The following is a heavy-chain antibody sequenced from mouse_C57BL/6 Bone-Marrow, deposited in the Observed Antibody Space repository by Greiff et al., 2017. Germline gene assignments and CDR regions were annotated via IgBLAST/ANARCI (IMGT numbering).Heavy chain of an antibody. CDR2: IDPSDSYT. Sequence: QVQLKQPGAELVMPGASVKLSCKASGYTFTSYWMHWVKQRPGHGLEWIGEIDPSDSYTNYNQKFKGKSTLTVDKSSSTAYMQLSSLTSEDSAVYYGARRSLYDRYYFDYWGQGTTLTVSS. J-gene: IGHJ2*01. D-gene: IGHD2-14*01. CDR1: GYTFTSYW. CDR3: ARRSLYDRYYFDY. V-gene: IGHV1-69*01.